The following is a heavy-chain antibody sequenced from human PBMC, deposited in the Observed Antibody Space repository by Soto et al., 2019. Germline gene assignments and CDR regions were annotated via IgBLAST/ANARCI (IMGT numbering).Heavy chain of an antibody. CDR1: GGSISSGDYY. Sequence: QVQLQESGPGLVKPSQTLSLTCTVSGGSISSGDYYWSWIRQPPGKGLEWIGSIYYSGSTYYNPSLKSRLTISVDTSKNPVSVQLNPVTPADTAVYYCAGRHGRPSFDHWGQGTLLTASP. CDR2: IYYSGST. CDR3: AGRHGRPSFDH. J-gene: IGHJ4*02. V-gene: IGHV4-30-4*01.